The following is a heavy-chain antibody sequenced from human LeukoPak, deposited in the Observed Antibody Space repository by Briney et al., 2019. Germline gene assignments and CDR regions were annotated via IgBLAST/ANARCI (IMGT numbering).Heavy chain of an antibody. CDR2: INTNTGNP. V-gene: IGHV7-4-1*02. Sequence: GGSLRLSCKASGYTFTSYAMNWVRQAPGQGLEWMGWINTNTGNPMYAQGFTGRFVFSLDTSVNTAYLQISSLKAEDTAVYYCARDGANTFGGVIVTQNFDYWGQGTLVTVSS. CDR3: ARDGANTFGGVIVTQNFDY. D-gene: IGHD3-16*02. CDR1: GYTFTSYA. J-gene: IGHJ4*02.